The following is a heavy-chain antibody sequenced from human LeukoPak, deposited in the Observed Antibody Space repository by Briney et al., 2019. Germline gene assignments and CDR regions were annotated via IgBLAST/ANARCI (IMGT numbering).Heavy chain of an antibody. D-gene: IGHD2-2*01. V-gene: IGHV1-24*01. Sequence: ASVKVSCKVSGYTLTELSVHWVRQAPGKGLEWRGGFDPEDGETIYAQKFQGRVTMTEDTSTDTAYMELSSLRSEDTAVYYCARVPAAQPPDGWFDPWGQGTLVTVSS. J-gene: IGHJ5*02. CDR2: FDPEDGET. CDR1: GYTLTELS. CDR3: ARVPAAQPPDGWFDP.